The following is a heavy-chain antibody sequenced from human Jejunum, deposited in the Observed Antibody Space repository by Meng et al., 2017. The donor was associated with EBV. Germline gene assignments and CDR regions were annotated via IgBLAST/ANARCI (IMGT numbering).Heavy chain of an antibody. Sequence: EVQLLESGGGLVKPGGSLRLLAAASGFTFSDYGMTWVRQAPGKGLEWVSSIGGSGSYSYYADSVKGRFTISRYNSKSMLYLQINSLRAEDTAVYYCAKDVYYDVLTGPLDYWGHGTLVTVAS. CDR3: AKDVYYDVLTGPLDY. V-gene: IGHV3-23*01. J-gene: IGHJ4*01. CDR1: GFTFSDYG. D-gene: IGHD3-9*01. CDR2: IGGSGSYS.